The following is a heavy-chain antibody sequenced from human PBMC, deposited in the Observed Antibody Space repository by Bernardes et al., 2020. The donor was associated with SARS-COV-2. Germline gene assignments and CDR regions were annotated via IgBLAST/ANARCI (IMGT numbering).Heavy chain of an antibody. J-gene: IGHJ5*02. CDR2: FYPEDCET. Sequence: ASVKVSCQVSGYTLPELSIHWVRQAPGQGLAWMGGFYPEDCETIYAQKFQGRVTMTEDTSTDTAYMELSSLRSEDTAVYYCATTTAVAGSSRGWFDPWGQGTLVTVSS. V-gene: IGHV1-24*01. CDR3: ATTTAVAGSSRGWFDP. D-gene: IGHD6-19*01. CDR1: GYTLPELS.